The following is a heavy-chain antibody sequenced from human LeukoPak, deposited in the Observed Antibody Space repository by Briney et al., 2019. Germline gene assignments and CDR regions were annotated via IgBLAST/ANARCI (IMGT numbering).Heavy chain of an antibody. CDR3: ATDRGRRYFDWLLYPLDY. J-gene: IGHJ4*02. D-gene: IGHD3-9*01. Sequence: KISCKGSGYSFTSYWIGWVRQAPGQGLEWMGRIIPIFGTANYAQKFQGRVTITTDESTSTAYMELSSLRSEDTAVYYCATDRGRRYFDWLLYPLDYWGQGTLVTVSS. CDR1: GYSFTSYW. V-gene: IGHV1-69*05. CDR2: IIPIFGTA.